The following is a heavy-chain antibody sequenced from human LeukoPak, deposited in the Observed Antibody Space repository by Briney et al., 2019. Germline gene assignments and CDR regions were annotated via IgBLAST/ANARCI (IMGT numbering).Heavy chain of an antibody. Sequence: ASVKVSCKASGYTFTGYYMHWVRQAPGQGLEWMGWINPNSGGTNYAQKLQGRVTMTRDTSISTAYMELSRLRSDDTAVYYCARDQSTIFGVASWYFDYWGQGTLVTVSS. J-gene: IGHJ4*02. V-gene: IGHV1-2*02. CDR2: INPNSGGT. CDR3: ARDQSTIFGVASWYFDY. CDR1: GYTFTGYY. D-gene: IGHD3-3*01.